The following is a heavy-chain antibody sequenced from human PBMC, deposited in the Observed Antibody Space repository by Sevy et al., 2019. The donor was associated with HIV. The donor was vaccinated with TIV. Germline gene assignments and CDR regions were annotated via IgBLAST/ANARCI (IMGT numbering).Heavy chain of an antibody. J-gene: IGHJ3*01. Sequence: GGSLRLSCAASGFTFSDYYMSWIRQAPGKGLEWVSYISSSGGTIYYADSVKGRFTISRDNAKNSMYLQMNSLRAENTAVYYCERAGWGTTDAFDFWAQGTIVTVSS. V-gene: IGHV3-11*01. CDR2: ISSSGGTI. CDR3: ERAGWGTTDAFDF. CDR1: GFTFSDYY. D-gene: IGHD3-16*01.